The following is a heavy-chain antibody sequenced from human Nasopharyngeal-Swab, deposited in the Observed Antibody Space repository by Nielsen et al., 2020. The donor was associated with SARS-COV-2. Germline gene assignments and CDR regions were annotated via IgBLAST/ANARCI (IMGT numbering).Heavy chain of an antibody. J-gene: IGHJ3*01. Sequence: GESLKISCDASGFIVTNNYMNWVRQAPGKGLEWVALISYDGSNIYYGDSVKGRFTISRDNSKNTLFLQMSSLRPEDTAVYYCAKATQIFWFGQFRNDAFDVWGQGKMVTVSS. CDR3: AKATQIFWFGQFRNDAFDV. CDR2: ISYDGSNI. V-gene: IGHV3-30*18. D-gene: IGHD3-10*01. CDR1: GFIVTNNY.